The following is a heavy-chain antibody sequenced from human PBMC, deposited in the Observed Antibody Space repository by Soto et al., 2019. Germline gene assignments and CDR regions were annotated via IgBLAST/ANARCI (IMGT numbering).Heavy chain of an antibody. V-gene: IGHV4-31*03. J-gene: IGHJ6*02. CDR1: GGSISSGGYY. Sequence: LSLTCTVSGGSISSGGYYWSWIRQHPGKGLEWIGYIYYSGSTYYNPSLKSRVTISVDTSKNQFSLKLSSVTAADTAVYYCARDRRGYSYEVGGMDVWGQGTTVTVSS. CDR2: IYYSGST. D-gene: IGHD5-18*01. CDR3: ARDRRGYSYEVGGMDV.